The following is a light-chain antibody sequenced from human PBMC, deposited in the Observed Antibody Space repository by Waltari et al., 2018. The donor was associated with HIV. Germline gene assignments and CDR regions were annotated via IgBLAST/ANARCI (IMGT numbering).Light chain of an antibody. Sequence: QSALIQPASVSGSPGQSITISCTGATGVLETYDLVSWYQQYPGKAPKLLIYDATSRPSGVSDRFSGSLLGNTASLTISGLQAADEADYYCCSYGDNGPVFGGGTKLIVI. V-gene: IGLV2-23*01. J-gene: IGLJ3*02. CDR3: CSYGDNGPV. CDR2: DAT. CDR1: TGVLETYDL.